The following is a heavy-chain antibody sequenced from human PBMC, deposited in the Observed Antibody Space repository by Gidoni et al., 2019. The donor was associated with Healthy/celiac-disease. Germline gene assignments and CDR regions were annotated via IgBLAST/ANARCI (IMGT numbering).Heavy chain of an antibody. CDR3: ATHVVVVAANAFDI. V-gene: IGHV1-24*01. CDR2: FDPEDGET. Sequence: QVQLVQSGAEVKKHGASVKVSCKVSGYTLTELSMHWVRQAPGKGLEWMGGFDPEDGETIYAQKFQGRVTMTADTSTDTAYMGLSSLRSEDTAVYYCATHVVVVAANAFDIWGQGTMVTVSS. J-gene: IGHJ3*02. D-gene: IGHD2-15*01. CDR1: GYTLTELS.